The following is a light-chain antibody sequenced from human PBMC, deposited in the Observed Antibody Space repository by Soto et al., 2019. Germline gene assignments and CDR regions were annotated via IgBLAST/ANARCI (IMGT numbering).Light chain of an antibody. CDR2: EVN. V-gene: IGLV2-18*02. CDR1: SSDFGSYNR. J-gene: IGLJ2*01. CDR3: SSYTNTNTVL. Sequence: QSVLTQPPSVSGSPGQSVTISCTGTSSDFGSYNRVSWYQQPPGTAPKLIIYEVNNRPSGVPDRFSGSRSGNTASLSISGLQAEDEADYYCSSYTNTNTVLFGGGTKLTVL.